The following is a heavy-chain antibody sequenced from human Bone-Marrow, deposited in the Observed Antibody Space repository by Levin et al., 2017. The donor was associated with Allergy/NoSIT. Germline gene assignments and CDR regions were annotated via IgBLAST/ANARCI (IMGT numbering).Heavy chain of an antibody. D-gene: IGHD2-15*01. J-gene: IGHJ4*02. V-gene: IGHV3-21*01. Sequence: RTGGSLRLSCAASGFTFNTYGMTWVRQAPGKGLEWVSSISAGSTYIYYADSVKGRFTISRDNAKNSLYLQMDSLGAEDTAVYYCARAYCSGGSCYQTNSYYFDCWGQGTLVTVSS. CDR3: ARAYCSGGSCYQTNSYYFDC. CDR1: GFTFNTYG. CDR2: ISAGSTYI.